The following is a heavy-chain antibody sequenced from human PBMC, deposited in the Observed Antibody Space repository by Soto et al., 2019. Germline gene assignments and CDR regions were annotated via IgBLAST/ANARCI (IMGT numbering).Heavy chain of an antibody. Sequence: QLQLQESGSGLVKPSQTLSLTCVVSGDSISSGGYSWNWNRQPPGKGLEWIGHTYHSGGTLYNPSLDSRVTISVDKSKNQFSLRLTSVTAADTAVYYCARDSLSGYYFDYWGQGTLVTVSS. J-gene: IGHJ4*02. D-gene: IGHD3-22*01. V-gene: IGHV4-30-2*01. CDR2: TYHSGGT. CDR3: ARDSLSGYYFDY. CDR1: GDSISSGGYS.